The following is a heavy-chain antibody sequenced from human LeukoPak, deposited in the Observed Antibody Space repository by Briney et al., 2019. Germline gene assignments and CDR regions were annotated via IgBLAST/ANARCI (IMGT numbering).Heavy chain of an antibody. J-gene: IGHJ6*03. V-gene: IGHV1-69*13. Sequence: SVKVSCKASGGTFSSYAISWVRQAPGQGLEWMGGIIPIFGTANYAQKFQGRVTITADESTSTAYMELSSLRSEDTAVYYCARSEAARGAPYYYYYMDVWGKGTTVTVSS. CDR2: IIPIFGTA. CDR1: GGTFSSYA. D-gene: IGHD6-6*01. CDR3: ARSEAARGAPYYYYYMDV.